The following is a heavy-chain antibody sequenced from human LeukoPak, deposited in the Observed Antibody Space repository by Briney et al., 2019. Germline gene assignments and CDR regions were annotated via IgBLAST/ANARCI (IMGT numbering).Heavy chain of an antibody. CDR2: ISAYNGNT. Sequence: ASVKVSCKASGYTFTSYGISWVRQAPGQGLEWMGWISAYNGNTNYAQKLQGRVTMTTDTSTSTAYMELRSLRSDDTAVYYCARGSYDILTGYYKGFDYWGQGTLVTVSS. CDR3: ARGSYDILTGYYKGFDY. J-gene: IGHJ4*02. V-gene: IGHV1-18*01. D-gene: IGHD3-9*01. CDR1: GYTFTSYG.